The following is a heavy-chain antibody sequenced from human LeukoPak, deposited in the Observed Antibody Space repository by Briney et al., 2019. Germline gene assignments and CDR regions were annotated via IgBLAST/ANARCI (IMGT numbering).Heavy chain of an antibody. D-gene: IGHD3-22*01. CDR3: APDSSGYYPIVY. CDR2: ISSSSSYI. Sequence: GGSLRLSCAASGFTFSSYSMNWVRQAPGKGLEWVSSISSSSSYIYYADSVKGRFTISRVNAKNSLYLQMNSLRAEDTAVYYCAPDSSGYYPIVYWGQETLVT. J-gene: IGHJ4*02. V-gene: IGHV3-21*01. CDR1: GFTFSSYS.